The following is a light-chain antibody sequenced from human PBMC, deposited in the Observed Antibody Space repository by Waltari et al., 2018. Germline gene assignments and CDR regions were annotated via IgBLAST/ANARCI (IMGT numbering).Light chain of an antibody. V-gene: IGLV2-14*03. CDR3: SSYTSSSTPLV. Sequence: QSALTQPASVSGSPGQSITISCTGTSSDVGAYNYVSWYQQHPGQAPELMIYDVTSRPSGVSNRFSGSKSGNTASLTISGLQAEDEADYYCSSYTSSSTPLVFGGGTKLTVL. CDR1: SSDVGAYNY. CDR2: DVT. J-gene: IGLJ2*01.